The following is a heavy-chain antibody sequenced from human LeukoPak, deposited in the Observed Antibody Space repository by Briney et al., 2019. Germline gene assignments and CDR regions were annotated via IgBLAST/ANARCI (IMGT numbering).Heavy chain of an antibody. CDR2: ISSGATDI. Sequence: PGGSLRLSCAASGFTFSTYSMNCVRQAPGKGLEWLLYISSGATDIYYADSLRGRFTISRDNANNSLYLQMNSLRDEDTAVYYCARDPGGGFSAFDLWGQGTMVTVSS. CDR1: GFTFSTYS. V-gene: IGHV3-48*02. CDR3: ARDPGGGFSAFDL. D-gene: IGHD4-23*01. J-gene: IGHJ3*01.